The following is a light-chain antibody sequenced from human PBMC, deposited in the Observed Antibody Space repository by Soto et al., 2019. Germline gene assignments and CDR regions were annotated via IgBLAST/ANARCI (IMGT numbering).Light chain of an antibody. CDR3: HSSGTVWV. CDR1: GGNIASNY. V-gene: IGLV6-57*02. Sequence: NFMLTQPHSVSESPGKTVTISCSATGGNIASNYVQWYQQRPGSVPTTVIYEDNRRPSGVPDRFSGSVDSSSNSASLTIPGVKTEDDDDYCCHSSGTVWVFGGGTKLTVL. CDR2: EDN. J-gene: IGLJ3*02.